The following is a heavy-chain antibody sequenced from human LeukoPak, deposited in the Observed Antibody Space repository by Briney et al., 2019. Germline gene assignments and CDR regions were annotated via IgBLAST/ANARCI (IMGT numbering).Heavy chain of an antibody. D-gene: IGHD2-15*01. J-gene: IGHJ3*01. CDR3: AGAVVAGVTFNALDL. Sequence: GGSLRLSCAASGFSFSSYWMHWVRQAPGKGLVWVARIQYDGSTTNYADSVKGRFTISRDNAKKTLYVQMNSLRAEDTAVYYCAGAVVAGVTFNALDLWGQGTMVTVSS. V-gene: IGHV3-74*01. CDR2: IQYDGSTT. CDR1: GFSFSSYW.